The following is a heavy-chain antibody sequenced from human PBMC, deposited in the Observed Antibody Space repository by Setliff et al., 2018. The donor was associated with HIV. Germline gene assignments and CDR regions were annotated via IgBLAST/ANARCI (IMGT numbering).Heavy chain of an antibody. Sequence: PSETLSLTCTVSGGSISSGAYYWSWIRQHPAKGLEWIGYVYYSGSTYYNPPLKSRVSIFVDTTKNEFSLNLRSVTAADTAVYFCVSSGYDGDYYYYYMDVWGKGTTVTVSS. J-gene: IGHJ6*03. CDR2: VYYSGST. CDR1: GGSISSGAYY. V-gene: IGHV4-30-4*08. D-gene: IGHD3-22*01. CDR3: VSSGYDGDYYYYYMDV.